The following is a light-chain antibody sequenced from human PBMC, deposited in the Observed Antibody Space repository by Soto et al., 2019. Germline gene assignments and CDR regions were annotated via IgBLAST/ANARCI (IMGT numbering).Light chain of an antibody. CDR2: DVS. V-gene: IGLV2-14*01. Sequence: QSVLTQPASVSGSPGQSITISCTGTSSDVGCYNYVSWYQQHPGKAPKVMISDVSNRPSGVSKRFSGSKSGNTASLTISGLQAEDEADYYGSSYTSSSPNNVFLTGTKLTVL. J-gene: IGLJ1*01. CDR1: SSDVGCYNY. CDR3: SSYTSSSPNNV.